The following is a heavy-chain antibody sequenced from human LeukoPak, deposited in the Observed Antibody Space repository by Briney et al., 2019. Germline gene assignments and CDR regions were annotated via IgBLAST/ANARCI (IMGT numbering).Heavy chain of an antibody. CDR1: GYTVTGYY. D-gene: IGHD3-22*01. CDR2: INPNSGGT. V-gene: IGHV1-2*02. Sequence: GASVKVSCKASGYTVTGYYMHWVRQAPGQGLEWMGWINPNSGGTDYAQKFQGRVTMTRDTSISTAHMELSRLRSDDTAVYYCARVGYDSSGSDWGQGTLVTVSS. CDR3: ARVGYDSSGSD. J-gene: IGHJ4*02.